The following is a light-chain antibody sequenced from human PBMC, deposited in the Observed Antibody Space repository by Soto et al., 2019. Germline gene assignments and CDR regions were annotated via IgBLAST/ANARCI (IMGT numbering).Light chain of an antibody. Sequence: QSVLTQPASVSGSPGQSITISCTGTSSDVGGYNYVSWYQQHPGKAPKLMIYEVSNRPSGVSNRFSGSKSGNTASLTISGLQSEDEADYYGSSYTSSSTLVFGGGTKLTVL. CDR3: SSYTSSSTLV. CDR2: EVS. V-gene: IGLV2-14*01. CDR1: SSDVGGYNY. J-gene: IGLJ2*01.